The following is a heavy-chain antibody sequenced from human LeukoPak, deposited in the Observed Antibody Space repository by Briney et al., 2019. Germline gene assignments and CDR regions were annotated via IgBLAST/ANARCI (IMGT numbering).Heavy chain of an antibody. D-gene: IGHD3-3*01. CDR2: IYYSGST. CDR3: AATGEWFQANAFDI. J-gene: IGHJ3*02. V-gene: IGHV4-39*01. CDR1: GGSISSSSYY. Sequence: PSETLSLTCTVSGGSISSSSYYWGWIRQPPGKGLEWIGSIYYSGSTYYNPSLKSRVTISVDTSKNQFSLKLSSVTAADTAVYYCAATGEWFQANAFDIWGQGTMVTVSS.